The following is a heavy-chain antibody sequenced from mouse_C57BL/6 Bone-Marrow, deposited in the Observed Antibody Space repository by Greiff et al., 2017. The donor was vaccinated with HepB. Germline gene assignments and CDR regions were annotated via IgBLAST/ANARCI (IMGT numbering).Heavy chain of an antibody. CDR3: TRWDGYSSYFDY. J-gene: IGHJ2*01. CDR1: GYTFTSYW. CDR2: IYPGNSDT. Sequence: VQLQQPGAELVKPGASVKMSCKTSGYTFTSYWMHWVKQRPGQGLEWIGAIYPGNSDTSYNQKFKGKAKLTAVTSASTAYMELSSLTNEDSAVYYCTRWDGYSSYFDYWGQGTTLTVSS. V-gene: IGHV1-5*01. D-gene: IGHD2-3*01.